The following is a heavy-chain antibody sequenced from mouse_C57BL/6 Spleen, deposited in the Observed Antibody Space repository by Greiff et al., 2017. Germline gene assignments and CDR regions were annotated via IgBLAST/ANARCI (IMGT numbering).Heavy chain of an antibody. J-gene: IGHJ1*03. CDR3: ARDEGGSYYYGDGYFDV. CDR1: GFTFSDYY. CDR2: INYDGSST. V-gene: IGHV5-16*01. Sequence: LVESEGGLVQPGSSMKLSCTASGFTFSDYYMAWVRQVPEKGLEWVANINYDGSSTYYLDSLKSRFIISRDNAKNILYLQMSSLKSEDTATYYCARDEGGSYYYGDGYFDVWGTGTTVTVSS. D-gene: IGHD1-1*01.